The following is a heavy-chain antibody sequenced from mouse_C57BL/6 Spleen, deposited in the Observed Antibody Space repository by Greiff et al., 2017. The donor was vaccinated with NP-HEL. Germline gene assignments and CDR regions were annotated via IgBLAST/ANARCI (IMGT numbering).Heavy chain of an antibody. CDR2: ISSGGSYT. J-gene: IGHJ4*01. D-gene: IGHD4-1*02. V-gene: IGHV5-6*01. CDR3: ARLAPTGTGAMDY. CDR1: GFTFSSYG. Sequence: DVHLVESGGDLVKPGGSLKLSCAASGFTFSSYGMSWVRQTPDKRLEWVATISSGGSYTYYPDSVKGRFTISRDNAKNTLYLQMSSLKSEDTAMYYCARLAPTGTGAMDYWGQGTSVTVPS.